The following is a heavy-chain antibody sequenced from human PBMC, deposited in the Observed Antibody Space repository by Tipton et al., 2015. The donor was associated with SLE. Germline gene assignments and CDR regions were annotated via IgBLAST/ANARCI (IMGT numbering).Heavy chain of an antibody. CDR3: ARLSAYYRVFDL. D-gene: IGHD3-3*01. CDR2: VYYSGST. V-gene: IGHV4-59*08. J-gene: IGHJ4*02. Sequence: TLSLTCTVSSVSISSYFWSWIRQPPGKGLESIGYVYYSGSTNYNPPLRSRVTISVDTSKNQFSLKLSSVTAADTAVYYCARLSAYYRVFDLWGQGTLVIVAS. CDR1: SVSISSYF.